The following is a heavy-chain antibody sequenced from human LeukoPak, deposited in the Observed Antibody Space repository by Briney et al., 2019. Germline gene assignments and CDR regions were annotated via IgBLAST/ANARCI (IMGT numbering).Heavy chain of an antibody. J-gene: IGHJ4*02. Sequence: GGSLRLSCAASEFTFSNYAMTWVRQAPGKGLEWVSGISGSGGSTYYADSVKGRFTISRDNSKNTLYLQMSSLRAEDTAVYYCAKCKGDSAGSLEYWGQGTLVTVSS. V-gene: IGHV3-23*01. CDR3: AKCKGDSAGSLEY. CDR1: EFTFSNYA. CDR2: ISGSGGST. D-gene: IGHD2-8*02.